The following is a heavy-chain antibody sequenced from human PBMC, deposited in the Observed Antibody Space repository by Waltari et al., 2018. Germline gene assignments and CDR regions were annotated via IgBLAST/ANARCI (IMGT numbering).Heavy chain of an antibody. CDR2: VYYSGST. J-gene: IGHJ4*02. D-gene: IGHD6-6*01. CDR1: GGSISSGDYY. CDR3: ARRDGSSFPFDY. V-gene: IGHV4-30-4*08. Sequence: QVQLQESGPGLVKPSQTLSLTCTVSGGSISSGDYYWSWIRQPPGKGLEWIGYVYYSGSTYTNPSLRSRVTISVDTSKNQFSLKLSAVTAADTAVYYCARRDGSSFPFDYWGQGTLVTVSS.